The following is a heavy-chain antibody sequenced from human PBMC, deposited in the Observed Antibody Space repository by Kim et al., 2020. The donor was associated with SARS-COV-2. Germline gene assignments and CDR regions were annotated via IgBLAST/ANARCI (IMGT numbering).Heavy chain of an antibody. CDR2: IYDAGTT. Sequence: GGSLRLSCEVSGIPVSSDYMTWVRQAPGKGLECVSGIYDAGTTYYADSVKKRFLISRDTAKNTLYLQLNSLRVEDTAVYYCARVRITQVRGVPYFDYWGQGTLVTVSS. J-gene: IGHJ4*02. V-gene: IGHV3-66*01. D-gene: IGHD3-10*01. CDR1: GIPVSSDY. CDR3: ARVRITQVRGVPYFDY.